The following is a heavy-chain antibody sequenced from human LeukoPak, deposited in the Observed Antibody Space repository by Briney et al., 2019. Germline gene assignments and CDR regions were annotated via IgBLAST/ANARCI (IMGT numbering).Heavy chain of an antibody. J-gene: IGHJ6*02. CDR2: IKHDGSEK. CDR3: ARETGISARRNYYYGMDV. D-gene: IGHD6-25*01. Sequence: GGSLRLSCAASGFTVSSNYMSWVRQAPGKGLEWVANIKHDGSEKYYVDSVRGRFTISRDNAKNSLYLQMNSLRAEDTAVYYCARETGISARRNYYYGMDVWGQGTTVTVSS. CDR1: GFTVSSNY. V-gene: IGHV3-7*01.